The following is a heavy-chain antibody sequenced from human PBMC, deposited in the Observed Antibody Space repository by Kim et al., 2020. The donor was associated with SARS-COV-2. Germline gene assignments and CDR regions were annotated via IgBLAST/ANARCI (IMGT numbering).Heavy chain of an antibody. J-gene: IGHJ3*02. CDR2: IYYSGST. CDR1: GGSISSYY. V-gene: IGHV4-59*01. Sequence: SETLSLTCTVSGGSISSYYWSWIRQPPGKGLEWIGYIYYSGSTNYNPSLKSRVTISVDTSKNQFSLKLSSVTAADTAVYYCARDWRKTYYYDSSGYAFDICGQGTMVTVSS. D-gene: IGHD3-22*01. CDR3: ARDWRKTYYYDSSGYAFDI.